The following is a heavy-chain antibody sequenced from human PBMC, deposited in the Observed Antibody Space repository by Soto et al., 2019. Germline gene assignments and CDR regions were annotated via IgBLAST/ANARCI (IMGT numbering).Heavy chain of an antibody. CDR3: AKDIGRDFWSGYSSYCGTHV. D-gene: IGHD3-3*01. V-gene: IGHV3-43*01. CDR1: GFTFDDYT. Sequence: GGSLRLSCAASGFTFDDYTMHWVRQAPGKGLEWVSLISWDGGSTYYADSVKGRFTISRDNSKNSLYLQMNSLRTEDTALYYCAKDIGRDFWSGYSSYCGTHVWGPGPTVTVSS. J-gene: IGHJ6*02. CDR2: ISWDGGST.